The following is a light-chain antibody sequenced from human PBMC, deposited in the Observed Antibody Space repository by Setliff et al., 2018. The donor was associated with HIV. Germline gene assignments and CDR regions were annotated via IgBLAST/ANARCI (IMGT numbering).Light chain of an antibody. Sequence: SYELTQPPSVSVAPGKTARITCGGNNIGSKSVHWYQQKPGEASVLVIYYDTDRPSGIPERFSGSNSGNTATLTISRVEAGDEADYYCQVWDSSSDHPYVFGTGTKVT. CDR2: YDT. CDR1: NIGSKS. V-gene: IGLV3-21*04. J-gene: IGLJ1*01. CDR3: QVWDSSSDHPYV.